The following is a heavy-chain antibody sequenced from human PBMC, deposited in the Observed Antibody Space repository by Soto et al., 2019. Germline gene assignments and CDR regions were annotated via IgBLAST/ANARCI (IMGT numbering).Heavy chain of an antibody. CDR2: ISGSGGRT. J-gene: IGHJ4*02. D-gene: IGHD4-17*01. Sequence: EVQLLESGGGLVQPGGSLGLSCAASGFTFSRYAMSWVRQAPGKGLEWVSAISGSGGRTYYADSVKCRFTISRDNSKNTLYLQMNSLRAEDTAVYYCANDDYCGNPLGSFYFDHWGQGTLVTVSS. CDR3: ANDDYCGNPLGSFYFDH. CDR1: GFTFSRYA. V-gene: IGHV3-23*01.